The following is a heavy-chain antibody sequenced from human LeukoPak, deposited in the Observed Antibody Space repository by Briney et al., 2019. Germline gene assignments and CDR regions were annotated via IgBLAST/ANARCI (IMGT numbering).Heavy chain of an antibody. V-gene: IGHV3-48*01. CDR2: ISSSGTTI. CDR1: GFTFRTSG. Sequence: GGSLRLSCAASGFTFRTSGMNWVRQAPGKGLEWVSYISSSGTTISYAQSVKGRFTITRDNAQNSLTLHMNTLRAEDTAVYYCARRGRYYYDSSGYYFTYYFDYWGQGTLVTVSS. D-gene: IGHD3-22*01. CDR3: ARRGRYYYDSSGYYFTYYFDY. J-gene: IGHJ4*02.